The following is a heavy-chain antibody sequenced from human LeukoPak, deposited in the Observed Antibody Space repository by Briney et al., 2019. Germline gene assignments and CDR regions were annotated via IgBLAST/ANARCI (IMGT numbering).Heavy chain of an antibody. D-gene: IGHD2-21*02. CDR1: GFTFSSYG. CDR2: IWYDGSNK. CDR3: ARDRGIVVVTAIRY. V-gene: IGHV3-33*01. J-gene: IGHJ4*02. Sequence: PGGSLRLSWAASGFTFSSYGMHWVRQAPGKGLEWVAVIWYDGSNKYYADSVKGRFTISRDNSKNTLYLQMSSLRAEDTAVYYCARDRGIVVVTAIRYWGQGTLVTVSS.